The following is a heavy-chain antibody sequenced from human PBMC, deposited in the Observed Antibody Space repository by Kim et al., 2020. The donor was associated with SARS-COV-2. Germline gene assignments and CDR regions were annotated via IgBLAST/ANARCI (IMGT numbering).Heavy chain of an antibody. CDR3: TRDLEATMVRAHYYYGMDV. CDR1: GFTFGDYA. J-gene: IGHJ6*02. V-gene: IGHV3-49*03. D-gene: IGHD3-10*01. CDR2: IRSKAYGGTT. Sequence: GGSLRLSCTASGFTFGDYAMSWFRQAPGKGLEWVGFIRSKAYGGTTEYAASVKGRFTISRDDSKSIAYLQMNSLKTEDTAVYYCTRDLEATMVRAHYYYGMDVWGQGTTVTVSS.